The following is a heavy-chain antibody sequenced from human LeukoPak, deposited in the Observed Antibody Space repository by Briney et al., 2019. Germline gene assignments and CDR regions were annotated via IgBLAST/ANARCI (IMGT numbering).Heavy chain of an antibody. Sequence: GGSLRLSCEASGFTFSTFAMIWVRQPPGKGLEWVSYISSSGSTIYYADSVKGRFTISRDNAKNSLYLQMNSLRAEDTAVYYCAELGITMIGGVWGKGTTVTISS. CDR3: AELGITMIGGV. CDR2: ISSSGSTI. CDR1: GFTFSTFA. D-gene: IGHD3-10*02. V-gene: IGHV3-48*03. J-gene: IGHJ6*04.